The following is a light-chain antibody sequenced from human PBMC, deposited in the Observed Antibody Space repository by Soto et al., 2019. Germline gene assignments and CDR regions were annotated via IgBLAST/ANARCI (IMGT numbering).Light chain of an antibody. J-gene: IGLJ1*01. Sequence: QSVLTQPPSVSGAPGQRVIISCTGSSSNIGAGRDVHWYRQFPGEAPKFLISDSNHRPSGVPDRFSVSKSGASASLAITGLRPEDEGDYFCQSYGTSVSGLYVFGTGTKLTVL. CDR3: QSYGTSVSGLYV. V-gene: IGLV1-40*01. CDR2: DSN. CDR1: SSNIGAGRD.